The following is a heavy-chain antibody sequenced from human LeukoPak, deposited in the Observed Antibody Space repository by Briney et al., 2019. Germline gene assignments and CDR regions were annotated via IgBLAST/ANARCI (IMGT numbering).Heavy chain of an antibody. J-gene: IGHJ5*02. D-gene: IGHD6-6*01. V-gene: IGHV4-61*01. CDR2: IYYSGST. CDR3: ATVYSSWGWFDP. CDR1: GVSVSSGSYY. Sequence: SETLSLTCTVSGVSVSSGSYYWSWIRQPPGKGLEWIGYIYYSGSTNYNPPLKSRVTISVDTSKNQFSLKLSSVTAADTAVYYCATVYSSWGWFDPWGQGTLVTVSS.